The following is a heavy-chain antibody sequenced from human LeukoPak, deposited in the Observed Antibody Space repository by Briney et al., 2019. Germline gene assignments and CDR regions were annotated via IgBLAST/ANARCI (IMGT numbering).Heavy chain of an antibody. CDR3: ARGRYCSADICSGGDAFDI. CDR1: GGSINNYY. Sequence: SETLSLTCTVSGGSINNYYWSWIRQPAGKGLEWIGRIYTRGSTNYNPSLKSRVTMSVDTSKNQFSLKLSAVTASDTAVYYCARGRYCSADICSGGDAFDIWGQGTMVSVSS. J-gene: IGHJ3*02. V-gene: IGHV4-4*07. D-gene: IGHD2-15*01. CDR2: IYTRGST.